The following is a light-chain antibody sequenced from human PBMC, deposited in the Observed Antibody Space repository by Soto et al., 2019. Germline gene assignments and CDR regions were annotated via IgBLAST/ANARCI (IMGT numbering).Light chain of an antibody. Sequence: QSVLTHPAAVSGSPGQSITISCTGTSSDLGGYNYVSWYQQHPGKGPKLMISKVRNRPSGVSDPFSGSKSGSTASLTISGLQAEDEADYYCSSYTSSSTRVFGTGTKVTVL. CDR1: SSDLGGYNY. CDR3: SSYTSSSTRV. CDR2: KVR. J-gene: IGLJ1*01. V-gene: IGLV2-14*01.